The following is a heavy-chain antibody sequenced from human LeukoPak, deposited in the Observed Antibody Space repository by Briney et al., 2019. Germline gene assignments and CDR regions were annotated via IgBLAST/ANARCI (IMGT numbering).Heavy chain of an antibody. J-gene: IGHJ4*02. CDR1: GFTFSSYA. CDR2: ISGSGGST. D-gene: IGHD5-18*01. V-gene: IGHV3-23*01. CDR3: AKGRGYSYGNGYFDY. Sequence: PGGSLRLSCAASGFTFSSYAMSWVRQAPGKGLEWVSTISGSGGSTYYADSVKGRFTISRDNSKNTLYLQMNSLRAEDTAVYYCAKGRGYSYGNGYFDYWGQGTLVTVSS.